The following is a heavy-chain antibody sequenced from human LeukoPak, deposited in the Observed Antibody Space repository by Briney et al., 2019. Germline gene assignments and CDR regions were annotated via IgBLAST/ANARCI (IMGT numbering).Heavy chain of an antibody. CDR2: ISWNSGSI. J-gene: IGHJ4*02. Sequence: PGGSLRLSCAASGFTFDDYAMHWVRQAPGKGLEWVSGISWNSGSIGYADSVKGRFTISRDNAKNSLYLQMNSLRAEDTALYYCAKDMGGGSSVFDYRGQGTLVTVSS. CDR3: AKDMGGGSSVFDY. CDR1: GFTFDDYA. V-gene: IGHV3-9*01. D-gene: IGHD2-15*01.